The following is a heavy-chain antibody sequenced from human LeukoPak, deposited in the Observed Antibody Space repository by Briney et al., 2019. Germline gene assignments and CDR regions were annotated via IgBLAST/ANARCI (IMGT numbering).Heavy chain of an antibody. CDR2: TNSGGATT. CDR1: GFPFSDFS. Sequence: GGSLRLSCATSGFPFSDFSMSWVRQAPGKGLEWISTTNSGGATTDYAESVKGRFTISRDNSKNILYLQMSSLRVEDTAMCYCAKQSYARSLGEGGPGTLVTVSS. V-gene: IGHV3-23*01. J-gene: IGHJ4*02. D-gene: IGHD2-8*01. CDR3: AKQSYARSLGE.